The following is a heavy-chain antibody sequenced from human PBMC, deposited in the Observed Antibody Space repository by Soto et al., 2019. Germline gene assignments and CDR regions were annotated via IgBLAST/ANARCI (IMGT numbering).Heavy chain of an antibody. V-gene: IGHV1-69*13. Sequence: VASVKVSCKASGGTFSSYAISWVRQAPGQGLEWMGGIIPIFGTANYAQKFQGRVTITADESTSTAYMELSSLRSEDTAVYYCARVPRNREVLVGATYWGQGTLVTVSS. J-gene: IGHJ4*02. CDR2: IIPIFGTA. CDR3: ARVPRNREVLVGATY. D-gene: IGHD1-26*01. CDR1: GGTFSSYA.